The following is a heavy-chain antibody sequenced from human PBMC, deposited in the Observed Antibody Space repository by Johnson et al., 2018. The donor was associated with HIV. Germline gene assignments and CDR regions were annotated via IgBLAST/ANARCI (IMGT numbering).Heavy chain of an antibody. CDR3: ARNSGNGLVLRGDAFYM. D-gene: IGHD2-8*01. Sequence: QVQLVESGGGVVQPGKSLRLSCAASGFTFSSSAMHWVRQAPGQGLQWVALISYDGSIKYFADSVKGRFTISRDNSKNTLHLQMNSLRPEDTAVYYCARNSGNGLVLRGDAFYMWGQGTMVTVSS. CDR2: ISYDGSIK. CDR1: GFTFSSSA. J-gene: IGHJ3*02. V-gene: IGHV3-30-3*01.